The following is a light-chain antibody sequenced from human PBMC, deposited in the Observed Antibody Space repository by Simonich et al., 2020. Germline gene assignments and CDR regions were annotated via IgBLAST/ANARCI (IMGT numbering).Light chain of an antibody. CDR1: QSLLHSNGYNY. V-gene: IGKV2-28*01. Sequence: DIVMTQSPLSLHVTPGEPASISCSSSQSLLHSNGYNYLDWYLQKPGQSLQLLIYLGSNRASGVPDRFSGSGSGTDFTLKISRVEAEDVGVYYCMQALQTPWTFGQGTKVEIK. CDR2: LGS. J-gene: IGKJ1*01. CDR3: MQALQTPWT.